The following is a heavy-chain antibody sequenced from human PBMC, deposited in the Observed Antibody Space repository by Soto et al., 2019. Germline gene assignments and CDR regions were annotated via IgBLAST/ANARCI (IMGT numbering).Heavy chain of an antibody. CDR1: GGSIDNYY. J-gene: IGHJ4*02. CDR3: AREGLGFDY. D-gene: IGHD3-16*01. Sequence: SETLSLTCSVSGGSIDNYYWSWIRQPAGKGLEWIGRIYSTGSTNDNPSLKGRVSMSVDTSKNQFSLKLRSVTAADTAVYYCAREGLGFDYWGQGTLVTVSS. CDR2: IYSTGST. V-gene: IGHV4-4*07.